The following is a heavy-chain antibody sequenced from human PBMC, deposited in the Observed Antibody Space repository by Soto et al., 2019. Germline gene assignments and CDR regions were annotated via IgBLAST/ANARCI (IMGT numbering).Heavy chain of an antibody. J-gene: IGHJ4*02. Sequence: PSETLSLTCTVSGDSIRSSSHYWAWNRQPPGKGLEWIGGFYYSGSPYYNPSLKSRVTISVDTSKNQFSLNLSFVTAADTAVYYCATMGTPATGLYYFDYWGQGTLVTVS. V-gene: IGHV4-39*07. CDR1: GDSIRSSSHY. CDR2: FYYSGSP. CDR3: ATMGTPATGLYYFDY. D-gene: IGHD2-15*01.